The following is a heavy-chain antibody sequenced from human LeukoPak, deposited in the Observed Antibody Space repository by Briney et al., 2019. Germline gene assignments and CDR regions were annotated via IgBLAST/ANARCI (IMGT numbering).Heavy chain of an antibody. CDR3: ASASSHRIAAGGDY. CDR1: GFTFSNYW. D-gene: IGHD6-13*01. CDR2: INSDGSSR. Sequence: GGSLRLSCAASGFTFSNYWKHWVRQAPGKGLVWVSRINSDGSSRIYADSVKGRFTISRDNAKNTLYLQMNSLRAEDTAVYYCASASSHRIAAGGDYWGQGTLVTVSS. V-gene: IGHV3-74*01. J-gene: IGHJ4*02.